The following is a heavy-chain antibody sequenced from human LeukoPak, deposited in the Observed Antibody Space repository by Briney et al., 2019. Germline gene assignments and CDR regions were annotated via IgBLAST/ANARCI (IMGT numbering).Heavy chain of an antibody. V-gene: IGHV3-9*01. CDR2: ISWNSGSI. D-gene: IGHD1-26*01. CDR1: GFTFDDYA. J-gene: IGHJ5*02. Sequence: GGSLRLSCAASGFTFDDYAMHWVRQAPGKGLEWVSGISWNSGSIGYADSVKGRFTISRDNAKNSLYLQMNSLRAEDTALYYCAKDKGLNREYPVGGWFDPWGQGTLVTVSS. CDR3: AKDKGLNREYPVGGWFDP.